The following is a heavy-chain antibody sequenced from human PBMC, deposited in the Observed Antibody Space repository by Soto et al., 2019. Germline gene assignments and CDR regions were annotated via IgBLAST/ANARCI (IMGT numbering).Heavy chain of an antibody. Sequence: ASVKVSCKASGYTFTSYGISWVRQAPGQGLEWMGWISAYNGNTNYAQKLQGRVTMTTDTSTSTAYTEQRSLRSDATPMTNRAGPGNYDSSGYYSGWSDPWGQGTLVTVSS. J-gene: IGHJ5*02. CDR3: AGPGNYDSSGYYSGWSDP. CDR1: GYTFTSYG. V-gene: IGHV1-18*01. D-gene: IGHD3-22*01. CDR2: ISAYNGNT.